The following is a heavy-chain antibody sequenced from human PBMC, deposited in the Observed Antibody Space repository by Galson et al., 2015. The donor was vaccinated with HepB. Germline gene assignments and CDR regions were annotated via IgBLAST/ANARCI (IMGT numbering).Heavy chain of an antibody. CDR1: GFTFSSYA. CDR3: AKVILYSSGWYWYFDL. D-gene: IGHD6-19*01. V-gene: IGHV3-23*01. CDR2: NSGSGGST. J-gene: IGHJ2*01. Sequence: SLRLSCAASGFTFSSYAMSWVRQAPGKGLEWVSANSGSGGSTYYADSVKGRFTISRDNSKNTLYLQMNSLRAEDTAVYYCAKVILYSSGWYWYFDLWGRGTLVTVSS.